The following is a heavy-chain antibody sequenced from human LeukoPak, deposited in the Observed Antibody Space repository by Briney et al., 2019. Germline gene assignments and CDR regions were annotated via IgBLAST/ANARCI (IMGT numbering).Heavy chain of an antibody. J-gene: IGHJ4*02. CDR1: GFALSDYS. Sequence: PGGSLRLSCAASGFALSDYSMNWVRQAPGKGLEWVSFISSSSGLIHYADSVKGRFTISRDNSKNTLYLQMNSLRAEDTAVYYCARGDGYNYEYWGQGTLVTVSS. V-gene: IGHV3-48*01. CDR3: ARGDGYNYEY. CDR2: ISSSSGLI. D-gene: IGHD5-24*01.